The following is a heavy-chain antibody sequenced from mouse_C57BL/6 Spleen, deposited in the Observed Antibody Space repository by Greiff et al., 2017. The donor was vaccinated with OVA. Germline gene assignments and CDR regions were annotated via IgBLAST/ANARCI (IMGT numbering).Heavy chain of an antibody. D-gene: IGHD6-2*01. CDR2: ISSGSSTI. CDR3: ARLGLSYAMDY. CDR1: GFTFSDYG. J-gene: IGHJ4*01. V-gene: IGHV5-17*01. Sequence: EVKVVESGGGLVKPGGSLKLSCAASGFTFSDYGMHWVRQAPEKGLEWVAYISSGSSTIYYADTVKGRFTISRDNAKNTLFLQMTSLRSEDTAMYYCARLGLSYAMDYWGQGTSVTVSS.